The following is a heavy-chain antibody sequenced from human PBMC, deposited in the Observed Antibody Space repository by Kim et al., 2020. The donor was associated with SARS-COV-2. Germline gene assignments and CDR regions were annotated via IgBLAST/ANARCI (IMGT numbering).Heavy chain of an antibody. J-gene: IGHJ4*02. Sequence: GVSLRLSCAASGFTFSTYAMSWVRQAPRRGLEWVSTITGNGAATYYADSVRGRFTISRDNSKNTLSLQMNSLRAEDTALYYCAKTGQLDYWGQGTLVTVS. CDR2: ITGNGAAT. D-gene: IGHD6-13*01. CDR1: GFTFSTYA. V-gene: IGHV3-23*01. CDR3: AKTGQLDY.